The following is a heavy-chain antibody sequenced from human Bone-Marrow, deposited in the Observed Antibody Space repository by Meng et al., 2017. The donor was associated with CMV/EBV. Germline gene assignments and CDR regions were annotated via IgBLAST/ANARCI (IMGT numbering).Heavy chain of an antibody. CDR3: ARGGRYYDFWSGYYKNNWFDP. Sequence: SFYWSSILQPPGTRLEWIGYIYYSRNTNYSPSLKVRVTISVDTSKNQFSLKLSSVTAADTAVYYCARGGRYYDFWSGYYKNNWFDPWGQGTLVTVSS. CDR1: SFY. J-gene: IGHJ5*02. D-gene: IGHD3-3*01. CDR2: IYYSRNT. V-gene: IGHV4-59*01.